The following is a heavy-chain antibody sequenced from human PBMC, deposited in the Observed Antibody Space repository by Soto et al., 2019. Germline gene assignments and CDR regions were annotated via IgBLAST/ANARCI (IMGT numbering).Heavy chain of an antibody. CDR3: ARSGLWFGDNAEYFHH. D-gene: IGHD3-10*01. Sequence: SETLSLTCTVSGGSISSYYWSWIRQPPGKGLEWIGYIYYSGSTNYNPSLKSRVTISVDTSKNQFSLKLSSVTAADTAVYYCARSGLWFGDNAEYFHHWGQGTLVTVSS. CDR2: IYYSGST. CDR1: GGSISSYY. J-gene: IGHJ1*01. V-gene: IGHV4-59*01.